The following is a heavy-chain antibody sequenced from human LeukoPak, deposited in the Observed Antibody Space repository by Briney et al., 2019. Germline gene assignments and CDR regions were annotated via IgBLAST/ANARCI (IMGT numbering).Heavy chain of an antibody. J-gene: IGHJ4*02. CDR1: GFTFKTYA. CDR3: AKDAQGLVRGGIYFDF. CDR2: MSGSGSST. Sequence: GGSLRLSCAASGFTFKTYAMNWVRQVPGKGPEWVSSMSGSGSSTDYADSVKGRFTISRGNSKNTLYLQMNSLRAEDTALYYCAKDAQGLVRGGIYFDFWGQGSLVTVSS. V-gene: IGHV3-23*01. D-gene: IGHD6-19*01.